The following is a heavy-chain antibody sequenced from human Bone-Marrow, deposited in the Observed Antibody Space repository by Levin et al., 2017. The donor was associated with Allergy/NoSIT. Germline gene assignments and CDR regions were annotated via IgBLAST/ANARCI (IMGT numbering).Heavy chain of an antibody. J-gene: IGHJ6*02. D-gene: IGHD6-13*01. CDR1: GGSIRNYY. CDR3: ARVLPASGSAAMDV. Sequence: ESLKISCTVSGGSIRNYYWSWVRKLPGRGLEWLGYIFNSGTTNYNPSLQSRVTISADTSENQFSLKVTSVTAADTAVYFCARVLPASGSAAMDVWSQGTSVTVSS. CDR2: IFNSGTT. V-gene: IGHV4-59*08.